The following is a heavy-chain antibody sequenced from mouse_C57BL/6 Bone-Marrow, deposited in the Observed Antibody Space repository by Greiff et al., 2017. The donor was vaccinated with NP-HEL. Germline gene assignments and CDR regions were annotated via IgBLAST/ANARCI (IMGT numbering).Heavy chain of an antibody. V-gene: IGHV1-82*01. CDR1: GYAFSSSW. Sequence: VQLQQSGPELVKPGASVKISCKASGYAFSSSWMNWVKQRPGKGLEWIGRIYPGDGDTNYNGKFKGKATLTEDKSSSTAYMQLSSLTSEDSAVYFCARKGAMDYWGQGTSVTVSS. CDR2: IYPGDGDT. J-gene: IGHJ4*01. CDR3: ARKGAMDY.